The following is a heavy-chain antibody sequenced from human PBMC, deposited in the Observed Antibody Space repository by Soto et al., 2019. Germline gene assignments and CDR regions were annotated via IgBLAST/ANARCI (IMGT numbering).Heavy chain of an antibody. Sequence: QVQLVQSGAEVKRPGSSVKVACKASGGTFSNYAINWVRQAPGHGLEWMGDIAPMFGKANYAQKFQGRVTITADESTSTAYMGLSGLTSADAALYYCAREGQVHTPGFAHWGQGTVVTDSS. CDR3: AREGQVHTPGFAH. CDR1: GGTFSNYA. V-gene: IGHV1-69*01. J-gene: IGHJ4*02. CDR2: IAPMFGKA.